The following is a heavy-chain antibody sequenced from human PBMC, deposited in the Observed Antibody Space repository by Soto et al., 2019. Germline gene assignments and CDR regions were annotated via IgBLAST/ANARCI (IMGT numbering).Heavy chain of an antibody. CDR3: ARRRKYSSSVWFDP. J-gene: IGHJ5*02. CDR2: IYYSGST. Sequence: WRLILKHPGKGLEWIGYIYYSGSTNYNPSLKSRVTISVDTSKNQFSLKLSSVTAADTAVYYCARRRKYSSSVWFDPWGQGTLVTVSS. D-gene: IGHD6-13*01. V-gene: IGHV4-59*01.